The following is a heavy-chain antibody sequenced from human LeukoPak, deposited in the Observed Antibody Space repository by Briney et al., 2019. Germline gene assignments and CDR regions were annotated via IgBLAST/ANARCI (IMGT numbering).Heavy chain of an antibody. CDR3: ARRRVGATFYYYHYMDV. CDR1: GGSFSGYY. CDR2: INHSGST. V-gene: IGHV4-34*01. J-gene: IGHJ6*03. Sequence: SETLSLTCAVYGGSFSGYYWSWIRQPPGKGLEWIGEINHSGSTNYNPSLKSRVTISVDTSKNQFSLKLSSVTAADTSVYYCARRRVGATFYYYHYMDVWGKGTTVTVSS. D-gene: IGHD1-26*01.